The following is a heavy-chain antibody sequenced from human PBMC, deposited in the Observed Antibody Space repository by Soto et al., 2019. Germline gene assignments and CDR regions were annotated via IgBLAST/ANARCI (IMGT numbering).Heavy chain of an antibody. V-gene: IGHV4-4*02. Sequence: SETLSLTCAVSGGSISSSNWWSWVRQPPGKGLEWIGEIYHSGSTNYNPSLKSRVTISVDKSRNQFSLKLSSVTAADTAVYYCARLAAAGMYGMDVWGQGTTVTVSS. CDR2: IYHSGST. CDR1: GGSISSSNW. D-gene: IGHD6-13*01. J-gene: IGHJ6*02. CDR3: ARLAAAGMYGMDV.